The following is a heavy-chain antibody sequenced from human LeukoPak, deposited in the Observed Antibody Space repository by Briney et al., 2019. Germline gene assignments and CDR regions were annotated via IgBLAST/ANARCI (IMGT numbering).Heavy chain of an antibody. D-gene: IGHD6-13*01. Sequence: GGSLRLSCAASGFTFSSYWVHWVRQVPGKGLEWVSRISSDGSSTIYADSVKGRFTISRDNAKNTLYLQMNSLRAEDTAVFYCARSHASYSSSWYFSCYFDYWGQGTLVTVAS. V-gene: IGHV3-74*01. J-gene: IGHJ4*02. CDR3: ARSHASYSSSWYFSCYFDY. CDR1: GFTFSSYW. CDR2: ISSDGSST.